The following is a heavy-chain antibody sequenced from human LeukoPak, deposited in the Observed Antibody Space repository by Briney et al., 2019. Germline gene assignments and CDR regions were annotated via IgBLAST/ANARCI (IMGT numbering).Heavy chain of an antibody. D-gene: IGHD5-18*01. CDR3: ARRGPGYSYGYDY. J-gene: IGHJ4*02. V-gene: IGHV4-59*08. Sequence: SETLSLTCTVSGGSISSYYWSWIRQPPGKGLEWIGYIYYSGSTNYNPSLKSRVTISVDTSKNQFSLKLSSVTAADTAVYYRARRGPGYSYGYDYWGQGTLVTVSS. CDR1: GGSISSYY. CDR2: IYYSGST.